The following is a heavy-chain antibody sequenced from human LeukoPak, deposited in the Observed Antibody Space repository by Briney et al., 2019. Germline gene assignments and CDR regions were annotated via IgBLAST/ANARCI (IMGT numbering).Heavy chain of an antibody. V-gene: IGHV4-39*06. J-gene: IGHJ4*02. CDR1: GGSISSSSYY. D-gene: IGHD3-22*01. Sequence: SETLSLTCTVSGGSISSSSYYWGRIRQPPGKGLEWIGSIYYSGYTYYNASVESRVTISVDTSRNQFPLKLSSVTAADTAVYYCARGGSKTYYCDSSGYYNSGGPSYYFDYWGQGTLVTVSS. CDR3: ARGGSKTYYCDSSGYYNSGGPSYYFDY. CDR2: IYYSGYT.